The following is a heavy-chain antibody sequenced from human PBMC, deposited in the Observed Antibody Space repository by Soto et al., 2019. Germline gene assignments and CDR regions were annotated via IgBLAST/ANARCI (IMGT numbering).Heavy chain of an antibody. CDR3: AKGAVLLWFGEFPNGMDV. J-gene: IGHJ6*02. Sequence: TGGSLRLSCAASGFTFSSYAMSWVRQAPGKGLEWVSAISGSGGSTYYADSVKGRFTISRDNSKNTLYLQMNSLRAEDTAVYYCAKGAVLLWFGEFPNGMDVWGQGTTVTVSS. CDR1: GFTFSSYA. D-gene: IGHD3-10*01. V-gene: IGHV3-23*01. CDR2: ISGSGGST.